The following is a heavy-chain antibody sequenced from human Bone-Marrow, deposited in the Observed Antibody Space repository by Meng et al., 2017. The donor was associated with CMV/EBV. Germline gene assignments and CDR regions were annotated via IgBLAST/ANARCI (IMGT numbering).Heavy chain of an antibody. D-gene: IGHD6-13*01. J-gene: IGHJ4*02. CDR1: GFTFSDYY. CDR3: ARERSSSSWWAPGY. CDR2: ISSSGSTI. Sequence: GGSLRLSCAASGFTFSDYYMSWIRQAPGKGLEWVSYISSSGSTIYYADSVKGRFTISRDNAKNSLYLQMNSLRAEDTAVYYCARERSSSSWWAPGYWGQGTLVTVSS. V-gene: IGHV3-11*04.